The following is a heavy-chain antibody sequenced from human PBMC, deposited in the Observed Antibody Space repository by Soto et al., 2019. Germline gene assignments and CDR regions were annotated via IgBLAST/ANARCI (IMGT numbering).Heavy chain of an antibody. D-gene: IGHD6-19*01. CDR1: GFTFSSYA. CDR3: ARGGGQWRVRIHKRDAFDI. Sequence: QVQLVESGGGLVKPGRSLRLSCAASGFTFSSYAMHWVRQAPGKGLEWVAFISYDGSNKYYADSVKGRFTISRYNSKKTRHLLRHSLRAEDTAVYYCARGGGQWRVRIHKRDAFDIWGQGTMVTVSS. CDR2: ISYDGSNK. J-gene: IGHJ3*02. V-gene: IGHV3-30-3*01.